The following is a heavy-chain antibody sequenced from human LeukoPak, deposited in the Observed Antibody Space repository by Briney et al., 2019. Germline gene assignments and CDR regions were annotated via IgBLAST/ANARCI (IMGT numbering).Heavy chain of an antibody. V-gene: IGHV3-21*01. J-gene: IGHJ3*02. CDR1: AVTVIDYT. Sequence: PGGSLRLSCAETAVTVIDYTKSEGHQAPGKGLEWVSTIGNSGRYINYIDSVKGRFTISRDNTKNSMYMHMNSLRAEDTAVYYCAGCSSYDGGGFDIWGQGTMVTVSS. CDR2: IGNSGRYI. CDR3: AGCSSYDGGGFDI. D-gene: IGHD5-12*01.